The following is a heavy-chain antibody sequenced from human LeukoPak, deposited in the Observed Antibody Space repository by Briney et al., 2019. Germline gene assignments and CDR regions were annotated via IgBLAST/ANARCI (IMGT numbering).Heavy chain of an antibody. Sequence: GGSLRLFCAASGFTFSSYRMSWVRQAPGEGLEGVANIKQGGSDKYYVDSVKGRFTISRDNAKNSLYLQMNSLRAEDTAVYYCARDPYDSSWGLCYFDYWGQGNLVTVSS. V-gene: IGHV3-7*04. J-gene: IGHJ4*02. D-gene: IGHD3-22*01. CDR2: IKQGGSDK. CDR3: ARDPYDSSWGLCYFDY. CDR1: GFTFSSYR.